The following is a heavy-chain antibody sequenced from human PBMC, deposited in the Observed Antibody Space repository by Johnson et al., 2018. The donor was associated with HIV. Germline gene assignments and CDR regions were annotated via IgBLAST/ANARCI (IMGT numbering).Heavy chain of an antibody. CDR3: ARGRYYDSSGYESGAFDI. CDR1: EFTFSNYD. Sequence: VQLVESGGGVLRPGASLRLSCAASEFTFSNYDMHWVRQATGKGLEWVSVIYSGGSTYYADSVKGRFTISRDTSKNTLCLEMNSLKAEDTAVYYCARGRYYDSSGYESGAFDIWGQWTMVTVSS. V-gene: IGHV3-66*01. CDR2: IYSGGST. D-gene: IGHD3-22*01. J-gene: IGHJ3*02.